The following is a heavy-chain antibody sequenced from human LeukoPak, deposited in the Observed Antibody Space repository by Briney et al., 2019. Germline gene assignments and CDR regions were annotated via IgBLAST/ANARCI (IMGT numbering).Heavy chain of an antibody. V-gene: IGHV3-74*01. J-gene: IGHJ4*02. CDR2: INSDGSST. Sequence: PGGSLRLSCAASGFTFSSYWMHWVRQAPGKGLVWVSRINSDGSSTSYADSVKGRFTISRDNAKNSLYLQMNSLRAEDTAVYYCARGRAAAVAENGGFDYWGQGTLVTVSS. CDR3: ARGRAAAVAENGGFDY. D-gene: IGHD6-19*01. CDR1: GFTFSSYW.